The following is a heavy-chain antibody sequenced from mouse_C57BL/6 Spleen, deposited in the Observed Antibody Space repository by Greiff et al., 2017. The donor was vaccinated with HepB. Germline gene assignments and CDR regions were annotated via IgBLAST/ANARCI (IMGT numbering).Heavy chain of an antibody. V-gene: IGHV1-55*01. D-gene: IGHD3-2*02. Sequence: QVQLQQPGAELVKPGASVKMSCKASGYTFTSYWITWVKQRPGQGLEWIGDIYPGSGSTNYNEKFKSKATLTVDTSSSTAYMQLSSLTSEDSAVYYCARGVTAQATSPAWFAYWGQGTLVTVSA. CDR3: ARGVTAQATSPAWFAY. CDR1: GYTFTSYW. CDR2: IYPGSGST. J-gene: IGHJ3*01.